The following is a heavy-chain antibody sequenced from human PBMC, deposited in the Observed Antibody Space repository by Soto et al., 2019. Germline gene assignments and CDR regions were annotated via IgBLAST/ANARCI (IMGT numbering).Heavy chain of an antibody. CDR3: ASAPPGPSPRWVL. Sequence: QLQLRESGSGLVKPSETLSLTCTVSGGSISSGGYSWIWIRQSPEKGLEWLGCIYPTGTTYYHPSLKRRVNISVDTSRNQFALNLTSVTAADTALYFCASAPPGPSPRWVLWGQGTTVTVSS. V-gene: IGHV4-30-2*06. D-gene: IGHD3-10*01. CDR1: GGSISSGGYS. J-gene: IGHJ6*02. CDR2: IYPTGTT.